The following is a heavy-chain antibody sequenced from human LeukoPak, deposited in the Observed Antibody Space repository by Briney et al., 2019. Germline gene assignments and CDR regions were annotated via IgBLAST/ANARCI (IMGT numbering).Heavy chain of an antibody. D-gene: IGHD6-19*01. CDR3: ARRPRRDSSGWYFDY. J-gene: IGHJ4*02. Sequence: GESLKISCKGSGYSFTSYWIGWVRQIPGKGLEWMGIIYPGDSDTRYSPSFQGQVTISADKSISTAYLQWSSLKASDTAMYYCARRPRRDSSGWYFDYWGQGTRVTVSS. V-gene: IGHV5-51*01. CDR1: GYSFTSYW. CDR2: IYPGDSDT.